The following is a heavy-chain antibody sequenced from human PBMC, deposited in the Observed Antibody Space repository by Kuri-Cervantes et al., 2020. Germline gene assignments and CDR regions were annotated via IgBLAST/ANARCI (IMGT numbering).Heavy chain of an antibody. CDR1: GYTFTSYD. V-gene: IGHV1-8*01. D-gene: IGHD4-17*01. Sequence: ASVKVSCKASGYTFTSYDINWVRQATGQGPEWMGWMNPNSGNTGYAQKFQGRVSMTRNTSISTAYMELSSLRSEDTAVYYCARAIYGDYFAAKDGGDKEQYYYYYYGMDVWGQGTTVTVSS. CDR3: ARAIYGDYFAAKDGGDKEQYYYYYYGMDV. J-gene: IGHJ6*02. CDR2: MNPNSGNT.